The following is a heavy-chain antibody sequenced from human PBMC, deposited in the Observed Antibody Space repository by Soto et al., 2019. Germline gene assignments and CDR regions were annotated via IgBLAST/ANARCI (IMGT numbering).Heavy chain of an antibody. J-gene: IGHJ4*02. Sequence: GGSLRLSCAASGFTFSSYAMSWFRQAPVKGLEWVSAISGSGGSTYYADSVKGRFTISRDNSKNTLYLQMNSLRAEDTAVYYCAKSFTIFGARDYWGQGTLVTVSS. CDR3: AKSFTIFGARDY. CDR1: GFTFSSYA. V-gene: IGHV3-23*01. D-gene: IGHD3-3*01. CDR2: ISGSGGST.